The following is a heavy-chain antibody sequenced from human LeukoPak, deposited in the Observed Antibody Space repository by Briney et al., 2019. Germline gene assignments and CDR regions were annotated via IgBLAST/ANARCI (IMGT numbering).Heavy chain of an antibody. J-gene: IGHJ4*02. CDR1: GFTFSSYA. D-gene: IGHD1-26*01. Sequence: PGGSLRLSCAASGFTFSSYAMHWVRQAPGKGLEWVAVISYDGSNKYYADSVKGRFTISRDNSKSTLYLQMNGLRAEDTAVYYCARDVGDYWGQGTLVTVSS. CDR2: ISYDGSNK. CDR3: ARDVGDY. V-gene: IGHV3-30-3*01.